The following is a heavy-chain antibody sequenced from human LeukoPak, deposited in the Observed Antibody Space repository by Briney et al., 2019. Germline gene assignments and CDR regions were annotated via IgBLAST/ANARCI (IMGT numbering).Heavy chain of an antibody. V-gene: IGHV1-69*06. CDR3: ASSSSGQHDP. CDR1: GGTFSSYA. J-gene: IGHJ5*02. Sequence: SVKVSCKASGGTFSSYAISWVRQAPGQGLAWMGGIIPIFGTANYAQKFQGRVTITADKSTSTAYMELSSLRSEDTAVYYCASSSSGQHDPWGQGTLVTVSS. CDR2: IIPIFGTA. D-gene: IGHD6-13*01.